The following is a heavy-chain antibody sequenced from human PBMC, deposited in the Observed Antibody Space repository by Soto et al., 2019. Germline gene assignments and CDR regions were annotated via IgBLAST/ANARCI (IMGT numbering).Heavy chain of an antibody. V-gene: IGHV1-46*01. J-gene: IGHJ6*02. CDR2: INPSGGST. CDR1: GYTFTSYY. Sequence: ASVKVSCTASGYTFTSYYMHWVRQAPGQGLEWMGIINPSGGSTSYAQKFQGRVTMTRDTSTSTVYMELSSLRSEDTAVYYCARESSSWSGGYYGMDVWGQGTTVTV. D-gene: IGHD6-13*01. CDR3: ARESSSWSGGYYGMDV.